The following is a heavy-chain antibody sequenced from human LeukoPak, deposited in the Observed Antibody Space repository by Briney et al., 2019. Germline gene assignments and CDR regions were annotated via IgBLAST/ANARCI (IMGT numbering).Heavy chain of an antibody. V-gene: IGHV1-24*01. CDR1: GYTLTELS. CDR3: ATVAFRYYDILTGYYRNMDV. Sequence: ASVKVSCKVSGYTLTELSMHWVRQAPGKGLEWMGGFDPEDGETIYAQKFQGRVTMTEDTSTDTAYMELSSLRSEDTAVYYCATVAFRYYDILTGYYRNMDVWGKGTTVTASS. CDR2: FDPEDGET. J-gene: IGHJ6*03. D-gene: IGHD3-9*01.